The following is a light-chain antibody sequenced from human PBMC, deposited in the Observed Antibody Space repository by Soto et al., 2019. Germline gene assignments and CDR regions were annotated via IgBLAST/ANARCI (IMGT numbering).Light chain of an antibody. V-gene: IGKV3-20*01. CDR1: HSVSSSY. J-gene: IGKJ1*01. Sequence: EIVLTQSPGTLSLSLAERATLSCRASHSVSSSYLAWYQQKPGQAPRLLIYGTSSRATGIPDRFSGSGSGTDFTLTIPRLEPEDFAVYYCQHYGSSPPSWTFGQGTKVEIK. CDR2: GTS. CDR3: QHYGSSPPSWT.